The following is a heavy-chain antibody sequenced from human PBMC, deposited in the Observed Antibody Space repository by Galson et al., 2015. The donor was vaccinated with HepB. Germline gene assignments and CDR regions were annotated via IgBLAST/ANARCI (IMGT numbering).Heavy chain of an antibody. CDR1: GFTFSSYG. CDR2: IWYDGSNK. D-gene: IGHD3-22*01. Sequence: SLRLSCAASGFTFSSYGMHWVRQAPGKGLEWVAVIWYDGSNKYYADSVKGRFTISRDNSKNTLYLQMNSLRAEDTAVYYCARDLGYYDSTTDFDYWGQGTLVTVSS. V-gene: IGHV3-33*01. CDR3: ARDLGYYDSTTDFDY. J-gene: IGHJ4*02.